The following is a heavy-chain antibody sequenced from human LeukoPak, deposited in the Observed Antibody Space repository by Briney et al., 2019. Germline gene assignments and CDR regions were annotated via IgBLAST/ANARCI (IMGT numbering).Heavy chain of an antibody. V-gene: IGHV4-59*08. CDR2: IYYSGST. CDR3: ARHLATCYYGSGPVAFDY. J-gene: IGHJ4*01. Sequence: KASETLSLTCTVSGGSITYYYWSWIRQPPGKGLEWIGYIYYSGSTNYNPSLKSRVTISVDTSKNQFSLKLSSVTAADTAVYYCARHLATCYYGSGPVAFDYWGQEPWSPSPQ. CDR1: GGSITYYY. D-gene: IGHD3-10*01.